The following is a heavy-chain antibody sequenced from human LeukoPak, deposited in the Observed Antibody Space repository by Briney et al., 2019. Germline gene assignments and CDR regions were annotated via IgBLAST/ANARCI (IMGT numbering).Heavy chain of an antibody. CDR1: GFTFSDYY. CDR3: AREAGYCSSTSSYEATLDY. Sequence: PGGSLRLSCAASGFTFSDYYMSWIRQAPGKGLEWVSYISSSSSYTNYADSVKGRFTISRDNAKDSLYLQMNSLRAEDTAVYYCAREAGYCSSTSSYEATLDYWGQGTLVTVSS. CDR2: ISSSSSYT. J-gene: IGHJ4*02. V-gene: IGHV3-11*06. D-gene: IGHD2-2*01.